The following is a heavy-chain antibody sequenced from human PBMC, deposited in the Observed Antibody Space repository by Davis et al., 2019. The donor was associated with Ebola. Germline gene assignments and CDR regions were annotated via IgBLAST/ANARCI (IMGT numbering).Heavy chain of an antibody. CDR3: ARAYLGYFDL. Sequence: ASVKVSCKASGYTFTSYDINWVRQATGQGLEWMGWMNPNSGNTGYAPKFQGRVTMTRDTPIRTAYMELSSLTSDDTVVYYCARAYLGYFDLWGRGTLVTVSS. J-gene: IGHJ2*01. CDR2: MNPNSGNT. V-gene: IGHV1-8*01. CDR1: GYTFTSYD. D-gene: IGHD1-26*01.